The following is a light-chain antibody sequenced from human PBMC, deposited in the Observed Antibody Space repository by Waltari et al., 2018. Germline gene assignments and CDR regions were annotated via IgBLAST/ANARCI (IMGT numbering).Light chain of an antibody. J-gene: IGLJ1*01. CDR3: SSYATNNHV. V-gene: IGLV2-8*01. CDR1: SPDIGASNY. CDR2: EVS. Sequence: QSALTQPPSASGSPGQSVTIPCTGTSPDIGASNYVSWYQHHPGKAPKLMIYEVSKRASGVPDRFSGSKSGNTASLTVSGLQAEDEADYYCSSYATNNHVFGTGTKVTVL.